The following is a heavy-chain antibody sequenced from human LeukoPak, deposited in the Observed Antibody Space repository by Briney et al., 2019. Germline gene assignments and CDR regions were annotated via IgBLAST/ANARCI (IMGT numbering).Heavy chain of an antibody. Sequence: SETLSLTCTVSGGSISSYYWSWIRQPPGKGLEWIGYIYYSGSTNHNPSLKSRVTISVDTSKNQFSLKVTSLTAADTAVYYCARGHPRLDVWGQGTTVTVSS. CDR2: IYYSGST. J-gene: IGHJ6*02. V-gene: IGHV4-59*08. CDR3: ARGHPRLDV. CDR1: GGSISSYY.